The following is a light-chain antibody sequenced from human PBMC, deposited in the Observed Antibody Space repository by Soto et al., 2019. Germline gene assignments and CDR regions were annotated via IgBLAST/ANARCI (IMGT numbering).Light chain of an antibody. CDR2: DAS. CDR1: QSVDSY. V-gene: IGKV3-11*01. J-gene: IGKJ1*01. CDR3: QQRSNRPPWT. Sequence: EIVLTQSPATLSLSPGERATLSCRASQSVDSYLAWYQQRPGQAPRLLIYDASNRATGIPARFSGSGSGTDFTLTISSLEPEDFAVYYCQQRSNRPPWTFGHGTKVDIK.